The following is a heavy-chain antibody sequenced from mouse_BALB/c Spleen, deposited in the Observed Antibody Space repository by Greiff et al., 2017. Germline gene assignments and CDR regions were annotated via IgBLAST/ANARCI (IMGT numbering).Heavy chain of an antibody. J-gene: IGHJ2*01. D-gene: IGHD1-1*01. CDR1: GFSFSSYG. V-gene: IGHV5-6-3*01. CDR3: ARDITTANYFDY. Sequence: EVMLVESGGGLVQPGGSLKLSCAASGFSFSSYGMSWVRQTPDKRLELVATINSNGGSTYYPDSVKGRFTISRDNAKNTLYLQMSSLKSEDTAMYYCARDITTANYFDYWGQGTTLTVSS. CDR2: INSNGGST.